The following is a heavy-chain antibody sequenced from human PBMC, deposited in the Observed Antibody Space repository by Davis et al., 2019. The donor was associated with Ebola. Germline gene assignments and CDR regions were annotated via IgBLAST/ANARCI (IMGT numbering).Heavy chain of an antibody. D-gene: IGHD3-10*01. CDR2: IYYSGST. CDR1: GGPISSSSDD. CDR3: ARRYGSGNYYTINWFDP. V-gene: IGHV4-39*01. Sequence: PSNLLSSTVTVPGGPISSSSDDWGGIRWPARKGLEWIGSIYYSGSTYYNPSLKSRVTISVDTSKNQFSLKLSSVTAADTAVYCCARRYGSGNYYTINWFDPWGQGTLVTVSS. J-gene: IGHJ5*02.